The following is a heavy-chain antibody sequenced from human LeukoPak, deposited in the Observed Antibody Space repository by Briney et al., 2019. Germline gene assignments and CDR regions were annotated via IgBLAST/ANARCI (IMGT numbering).Heavy chain of an antibody. J-gene: IGHJ4*02. V-gene: IGHV4-34*01. Sequence: SETLSLTCAVYGGSFSGHYWSWIRQSPGKGLEWIGEINHSGSTNYNPSLKGRVTISVDTSKNQFSLKLSSVTAADTAVYYCARGQGIAAAGTLDYWGQRTLVTVSS. D-gene: IGHD6-13*01. CDR3: ARGQGIAAAGTLDY. CDR2: INHSGST. CDR1: GGSFSGHY.